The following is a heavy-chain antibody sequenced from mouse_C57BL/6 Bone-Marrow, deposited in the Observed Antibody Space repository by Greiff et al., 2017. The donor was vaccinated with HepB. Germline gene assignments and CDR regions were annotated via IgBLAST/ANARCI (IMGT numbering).Heavy chain of an antibody. D-gene: IGHD3-2*02. J-gene: IGHJ3*01. V-gene: IGHV1-55*01. CDR1: GYTFTSYW. CDR3: AREENSSGYVAWFAY. Sequence: VQLQQSGAELVKPGASVKMSCKASGYTFTSYWITWVKQRPGQGLEWIGDIYPGSGSTNYNEKFKSKATLTVDTSSSTAYMQLSGLTSEDSAVYYCAREENSSGYVAWFAYWGQGTLVTVSA. CDR2: IYPGSGST.